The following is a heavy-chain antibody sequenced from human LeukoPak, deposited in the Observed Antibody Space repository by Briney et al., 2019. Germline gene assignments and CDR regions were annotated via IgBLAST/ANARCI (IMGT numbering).Heavy chain of an antibody. CDR3: AKDHYWSIDY. D-gene: IGHD3-3*01. Sequence: GGSLRLSCAASGFTFRNYYMHWVRHAPGQGLVWVSRIKGDGISTSYADSVKGRFTISRDIAKNTLYLQMNSLRAEDTGVYYCAKDHYWSIDYWGRGTLVTVSS. V-gene: IGHV3-74*01. CDR2: IKGDGIST. CDR1: GFTFRNYY. J-gene: IGHJ4*02.